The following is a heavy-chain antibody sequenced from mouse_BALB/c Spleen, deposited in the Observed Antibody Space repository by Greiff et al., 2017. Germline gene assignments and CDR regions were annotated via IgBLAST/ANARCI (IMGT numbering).Heavy chain of an antibody. CDR3: ARSDWFAY. Sequence: DLVKPGASVKLSCKASGYTFTSYWINWIKQRPGQGLEWIGRIAPGSGSTYYNEMFKGKATLTVDTSSSTAYIQLSSLSSEDSAVYFCARSDWFAYWGQGTLVTVSA. V-gene: IGHV1S41*01. J-gene: IGHJ3*01. CDR1: GYTFTSYW. CDR2: IAPGSGST.